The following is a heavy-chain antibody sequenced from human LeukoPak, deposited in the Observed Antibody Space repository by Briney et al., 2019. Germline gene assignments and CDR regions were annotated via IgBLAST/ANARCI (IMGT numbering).Heavy chain of an antibody. J-gene: IGHJ6*02. CDR2: IYYSGRT. Sequence: MTSETLSLTCTVSGGSISSSSYYWGWIRQPPGKGLEWIGTIYYSGRTYYNPSLKSRLIISGDTSKSQFSLKLSSVTAADTAVYYCARGPRYYYDSSGYSLDYYYYYGMDVWGQGTTVTVSS. D-gene: IGHD3-22*01. CDR1: GGSISSSSYY. V-gene: IGHV4-39*01. CDR3: ARGPRYYYDSSGYSLDYYYYYGMDV.